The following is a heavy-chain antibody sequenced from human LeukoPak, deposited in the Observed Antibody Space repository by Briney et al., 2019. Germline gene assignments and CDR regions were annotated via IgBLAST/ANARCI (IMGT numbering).Heavy chain of an antibody. CDR3: ARVLSTLIPFDY. CDR2: INPKSGGT. Sequence: GASVTDSCKASGYAFTGYYMHWVRQAAGQGRDGMGCINPKSGGTKYAQKFQGRVTMTRDTSISTAYMELSRLRSDDTAVYYCARVLSTLIPFDYWGQGTLVTVSS. D-gene: IGHD2/OR15-2a*01. CDR1: GYAFTGYY. J-gene: IGHJ4*02. V-gene: IGHV1-2*02.